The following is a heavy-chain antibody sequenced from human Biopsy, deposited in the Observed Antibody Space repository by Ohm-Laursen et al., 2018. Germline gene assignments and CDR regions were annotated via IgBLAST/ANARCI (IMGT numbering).Heavy chain of an antibody. Sequence: SQTLSLTCTVSGVSINTGGYYWTWIRQHPGTGLEWIGYIRYSGNTLYNPSLKSRLTISVDTSRNQFSLKLNSVTAADTAVYYCARRPYGGTRYWYFDLWGRGTLVTVSS. CDR3: ARRPYGGTRYWYFDL. V-gene: IGHV4-31*03. D-gene: IGHD4-23*01. CDR2: IRYSGNT. CDR1: GVSINTGGYY. J-gene: IGHJ2*01.